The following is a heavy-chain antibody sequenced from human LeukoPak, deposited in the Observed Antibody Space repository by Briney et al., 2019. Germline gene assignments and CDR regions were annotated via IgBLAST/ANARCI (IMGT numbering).Heavy chain of an antibody. CDR2: IYTSGST. V-gene: IGHV4-4*07. J-gene: IGHJ5*02. CDR3: ARGGDISVVVPACFDP. CDR1: GGSISSYY. Sequence: SETLSLTCTVSGGSISSYYWSWIRQPAGKGLEWIGRIYTSGSTNYNPSLKSRVTMSVDTPKNQFSLKLSSVTAADTAVYYCARGGDISVVVPACFDPWGQGTLVTVSS. D-gene: IGHD2-2*01.